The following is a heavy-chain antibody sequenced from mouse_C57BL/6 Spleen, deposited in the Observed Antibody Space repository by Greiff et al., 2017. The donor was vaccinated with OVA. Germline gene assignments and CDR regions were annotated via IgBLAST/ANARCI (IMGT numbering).Heavy chain of an antibody. CDR3: AREGASYAMYY. D-gene: IGHD3-3*01. CDR1: GFTFSDYG. Sequence: EVTLVESVGCLVTPGGSLKLSCAASGFTFSDYGLHWVLQAPEKGLDWVAYISSGSSTISYADTVMVRFTISRDNAKNTLFLQMTSLRSEDTAMYYCAREGASYAMYYWGQGTSVTFSS. J-gene: IGHJ4*01. CDR2: ISSGSSTI. V-gene: IGHV5-17*01.